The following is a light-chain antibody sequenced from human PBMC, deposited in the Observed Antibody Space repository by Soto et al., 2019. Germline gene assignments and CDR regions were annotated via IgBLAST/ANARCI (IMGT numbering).Light chain of an antibody. Sequence: IQLTQSPSSLSASVGDRVTITCRASQGISSYLGWYQQKPGKAPKLLIYAASSLQSGVPSRFSGSGSGTDFTLTISRLEPEDSAVYYCQQYGSSPTWTFGQGTKVDIK. J-gene: IGKJ1*01. V-gene: IGKV1-9*01. CDR3: QQYGSSPTWT. CDR2: AAS. CDR1: QGISSY.